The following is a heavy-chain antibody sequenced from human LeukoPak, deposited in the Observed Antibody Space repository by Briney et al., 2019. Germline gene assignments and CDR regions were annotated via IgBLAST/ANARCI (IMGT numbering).Heavy chain of an antibody. V-gene: IGHV1-69*04. CDR1: GGTFSSYA. J-gene: IGHJ4*02. Sequence: SVKVSCKASGGTFSSYAISWVRQAPGQGLEWMGRIIPILGIANYAHKFQGRVTITADKSTSTAYMELSSLRSEDTAVYYCASEYYYDSSGYLDYWGQGTLVTVSS. CDR2: IIPILGIA. D-gene: IGHD3-22*01. CDR3: ASEYYYDSSGYLDY.